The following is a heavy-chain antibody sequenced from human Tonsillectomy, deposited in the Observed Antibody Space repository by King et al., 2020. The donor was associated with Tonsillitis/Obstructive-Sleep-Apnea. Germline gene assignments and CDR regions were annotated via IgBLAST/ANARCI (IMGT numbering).Heavy chain of an antibody. CDR2: IWYDGCNK. CDR3: ARDESGDYYFDY. CDR1: GFTVSSYG. J-gene: IGHJ4*02. Sequence: QLVQSGGGGVQPGRSLRLSCSASGFTVSSYGMHWVRHAPGKGLEVVGVIWYDGCNKYYADSVKGGFTISRDNSKNTLYLKMNSLRAEDTAVYYCARDESGDYYFDYWGQGTLVTVSS. V-gene: IGHV3-33*01. D-gene: IGHD4-17*01.